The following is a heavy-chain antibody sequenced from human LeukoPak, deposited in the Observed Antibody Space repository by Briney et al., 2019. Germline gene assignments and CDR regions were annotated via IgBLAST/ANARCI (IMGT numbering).Heavy chain of an antibody. D-gene: IGHD3-22*01. J-gene: IGHJ3*02. Sequence: SQTLSLTCTVSGGSISSGGYYWSWIRQHPGKGLEWIGYIYYSRSTYYNPSLKSRVTISVDTSKNQFSLKLSSVTAADTAVYYCARGSLTYYDSSGYYYRAFDIWGQGTMVTVSS. CDR1: GGSISSGGYY. V-gene: IGHV4-31*03. CDR3: ARGSLTYYDSSGYYYRAFDI. CDR2: IYYSRST.